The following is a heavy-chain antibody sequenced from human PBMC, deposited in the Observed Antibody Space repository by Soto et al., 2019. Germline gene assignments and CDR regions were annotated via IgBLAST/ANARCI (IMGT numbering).Heavy chain of an antibody. CDR2: IYYSGST. CDR3: ARDRLANWFDP. Sequence: LSLTCTVSGGSISSYYWSWIRQPPGKGLEWIGYIYYSGSTNYNPSLKSRVTISVDTSKNQFSLKLSSVTAADTAVYYCARDRLANWFDPWGQGTLVTVSS. CDR1: GGSISSYY. J-gene: IGHJ5*02. V-gene: IGHV4-59*01. D-gene: IGHD3-9*01.